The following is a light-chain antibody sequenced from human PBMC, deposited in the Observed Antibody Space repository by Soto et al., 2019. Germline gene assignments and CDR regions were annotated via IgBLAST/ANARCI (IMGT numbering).Light chain of an antibody. CDR1: QSVSSN. Sequence: VVTQSAFTLPLSPGERATLSCRASQSVSSNLAWYQQKPGQAPRLLIYGASTRATGIPARFSGSGSGTEFTLTISSLQSEDFAVYYCQQYNNWPQTFGQRTKV. J-gene: IGKJ1*01. CDR3: QQYNNWPQT. V-gene: IGKV3-15*01. CDR2: GAS.